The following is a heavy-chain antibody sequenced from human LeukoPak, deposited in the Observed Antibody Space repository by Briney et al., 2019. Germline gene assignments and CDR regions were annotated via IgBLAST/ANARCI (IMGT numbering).Heavy chain of an antibody. Sequence: ASVKVSCKPSGYTFTGYYMHWVRQAPGQGLQWMGWINPNSGGTNYAQKFQGRVTMTRDTSISTAYMELSRLTSDDTAVYYCARDSGTTGEVKFDPWGQGTLVTVSS. J-gene: IGHJ5*02. CDR2: INPNSGGT. CDR3: ARDSGTTGEVKFDP. CDR1: GYTFTGYY. D-gene: IGHD3-10*01. V-gene: IGHV1-2*02.